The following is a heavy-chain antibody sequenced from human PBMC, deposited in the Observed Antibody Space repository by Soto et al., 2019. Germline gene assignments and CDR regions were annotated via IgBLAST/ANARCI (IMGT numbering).Heavy chain of an antibody. D-gene: IGHD6-19*01. V-gene: IGHV4-39*01. J-gene: IGHJ4*02. CDR2: IFYSGST. CDR1: GDSISSSNYF. Sequence: SETLSLTCTVSGDSISSSNYFWGWIRQPPGKGLEWIGTIFYSGSTYYNPSLKSRVTISVDTSKDQFSLRLISVTAADTALYYCARRYGWLYFDYWGQGSLVTVSS. CDR3: ARRYGWLYFDY.